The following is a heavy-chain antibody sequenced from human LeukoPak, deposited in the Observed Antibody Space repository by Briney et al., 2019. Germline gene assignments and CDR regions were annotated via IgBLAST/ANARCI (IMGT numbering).Heavy chain of an antibody. V-gene: IGHV1-18*01. J-gene: IGHJ4*02. CDR1: GYTFTSYG. D-gene: IGHD6-6*01. Sequence: ASVKVSCKASGYTFTSYGISWVRQAPGQGLEWMGWISAYNGNTNYAQRLQGRATMTTDTPTSTASMALRSLRADDTAVYCCARGEYSRSPGNYWGQGTLVTVSS. CDR2: ISAYNGNT. CDR3: ARGEYSRSPGNY.